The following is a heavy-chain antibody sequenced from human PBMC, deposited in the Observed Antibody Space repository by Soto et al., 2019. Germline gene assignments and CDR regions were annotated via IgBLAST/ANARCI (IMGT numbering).Heavy chain of an antibody. CDR3: AKLGKRGYSGYGYHFDY. CDR2: ISGSGGST. Sequence: GGSLRLSCAASGFTFSSYAMSWVRQAPGKGLEWVSAISGSGGSTYYADSVKGRFTISRDNSKNTLYLQMNSLRAEDTAVYYCAKLGKRGYSGYGYHFDYWGQGTLVTVYS. CDR1: GFTFSSYA. V-gene: IGHV3-23*01. J-gene: IGHJ4*02. D-gene: IGHD5-12*01.